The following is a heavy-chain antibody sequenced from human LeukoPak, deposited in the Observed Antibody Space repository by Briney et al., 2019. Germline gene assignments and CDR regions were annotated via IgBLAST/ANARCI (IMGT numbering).Heavy chain of an antibody. CDR2: IKQDGSEK. V-gene: IGHV3-7*01. CDR1: ALTLFHFR. Sequence: GGSLRLSCAASALTLFHFRMAWFRQAPGKGLEWVANIKQDGSEKYYVDSVKGRFTISRDNAKNSLSLQINSLRAERTPLYICERYRYSRSCFIYWGQGTLVTVSS. CDR3: ERYRYSRSCFIY. D-gene: IGHD6-13*01. J-gene: IGHJ4*02.